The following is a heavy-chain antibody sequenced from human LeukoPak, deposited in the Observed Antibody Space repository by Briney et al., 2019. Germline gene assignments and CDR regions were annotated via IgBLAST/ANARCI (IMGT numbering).Heavy chain of an antibody. CDR1: GYSFTIYW. CDR3: ARWIQPSPVYYFDY. CDR2: IYPGDSDT. V-gene: IGHV5-51*01. Sequence: GESLKISCKTSGYSFTIYWIGWVRQMPGKGLEWMGIIYPGDSDTRYSPSFQGQVTISADKSISTAYLQWSSLKASDAAMYYCARWIQPSPVYYFDYWGQGTLVTVSS. D-gene: IGHD5-18*01. J-gene: IGHJ4*02.